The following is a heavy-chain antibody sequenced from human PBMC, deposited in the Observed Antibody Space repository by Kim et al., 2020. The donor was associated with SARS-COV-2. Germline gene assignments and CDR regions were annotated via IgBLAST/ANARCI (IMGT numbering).Heavy chain of an antibody. CDR3: GRSRITMIVVVDAFDI. Sequence: SETLSLTCTVSGGSISSGGYYWSWIRQHPGKGLEWIGYIYYSGSTYYNPSLKRQVTISVDTSKNQFSLKRSSVTAADTAVYYCGRSRITMIVVVDAFDIWGQGTMVTVSS. CDR2: IYYSGST. D-gene: IGHD3-22*01. V-gene: IGHV4-31*01. J-gene: IGHJ3*02. CDR1: GGSISSGGYY.